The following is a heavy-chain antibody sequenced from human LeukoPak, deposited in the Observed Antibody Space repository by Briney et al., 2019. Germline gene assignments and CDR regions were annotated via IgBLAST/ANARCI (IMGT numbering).Heavy chain of an antibody. D-gene: IGHD4-17*01. CDR3: ARGLTTVTTAPGY. V-gene: IGHV4-59*12. J-gene: IGHJ4*02. CDR2: IYYSGST. Sequence: SETLSLTCTVSGGSISSYYWSWIRQPPGKGLEWIGYIYYSGSTNYNPSLKSRVTISVDTSKNQFSLKLSSVTAADTAVYYCARGLTTVTTAPGYWGQGTLVTVSS. CDR1: GGSISSYY.